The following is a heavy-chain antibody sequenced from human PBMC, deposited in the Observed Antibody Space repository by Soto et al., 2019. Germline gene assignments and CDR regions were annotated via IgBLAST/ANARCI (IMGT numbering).Heavy chain of an antibody. CDR2: IYSSGNT. Sequence: PSETLSLTCTVSGGSISSSDYYWSWIRQPPGKGLEWIGYIYSSGNTYYNPSLKSRLTISVDTSKNQFSLKLNSVTAADTALYYCARGLYEAKVVTCYFDYWGQGTLVTVSS. CDR3: ARGLYEAKVVTCYFDY. V-gene: IGHV4-31*03. J-gene: IGHJ4*02. CDR1: GGSISSSDYY. D-gene: IGHD2-21*02.